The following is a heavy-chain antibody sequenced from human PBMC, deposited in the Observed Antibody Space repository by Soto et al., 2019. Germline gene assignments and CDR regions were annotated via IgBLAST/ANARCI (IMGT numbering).Heavy chain of an antibody. J-gene: IGHJ4*02. CDR1: GFTFSSYA. Sequence: QVQLVESGGGVVQPGRSLRLSCAASGFTFSSYAMHWVRQAPGKGLEWVAVISYDGSNKYYADSVKGRFTISRDNSKNTLYLQMNSLRAEDTAVYYCARQGRVADYYFDYWGQGTLVTVSS. V-gene: IGHV3-30-3*01. D-gene: IGHD2-15*01. CDR3: ARQGRVADYYFDY. CDR2: ISYDGSNK.